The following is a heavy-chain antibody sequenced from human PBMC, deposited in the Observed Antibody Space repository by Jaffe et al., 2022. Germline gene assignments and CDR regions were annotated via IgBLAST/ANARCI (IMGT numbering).Heavy chain of an antibody. CDR1: GYTFTGYY. CDR3: ARDLDCSGGSCGARAPGY. CDR2: INPNSGGT. D-gene: IGHD2-15*01. Sequence: QVQLVQSGAEVKKPGASVKVSCKASGYTFTGYYMHWVRQAPGQGLEWMGRINPNSGGTNYAQKFQGRVTMTRDTSISTAYMELSRLRSDDTAVYYCARDLDCSGGSCGARAPGYWGQGTLVTVSS. J-gene: IGHJ4*02. V-gene: IGHV1-2*06.